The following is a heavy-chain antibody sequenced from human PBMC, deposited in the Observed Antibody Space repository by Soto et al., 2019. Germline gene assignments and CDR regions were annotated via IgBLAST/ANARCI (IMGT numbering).Heavy chain of an antibody. V-gene: IGHV1-3*01. J-gene: IGHJ6*02. CDR1: GYTFTSYA. CDR2: INAGNGNT. CDR3: AHEWWQTGVYYGMDV. Sequence: ASVKVSCKASGYTFTSYAMHWVRQAPGQRLEWMGWINAGNGNTKYSQKFQGRVTTTRDTSASTAYMELSSLRSEDTAVYYCAHEWWQTGVYYGMDVWGQGTTVTVSS. D-gene: IGHD2-15*01.